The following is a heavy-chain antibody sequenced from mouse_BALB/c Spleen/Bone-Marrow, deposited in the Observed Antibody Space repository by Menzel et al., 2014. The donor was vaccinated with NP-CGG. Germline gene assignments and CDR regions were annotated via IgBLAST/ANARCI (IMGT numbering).Heavy chain of an antibody. CDR3: ARDYYGSSDY. Sequence: GLVQPGGSLKLSCAASGFTFSSYGMSWVRQTPDKRLELVATINSNGGSTYYPDSVKGRFTISRDNAKNTLYLQMSSLKSEDTAMYYCARDYYGSSDYWGQGTTLTVSS. J-gene: IGHJ2*01. CDR1: GFTFSSYG. V-gene: IGHV5-6-3*01. D-gene: IGHD1-1*01. CDR2: INSNGGST.